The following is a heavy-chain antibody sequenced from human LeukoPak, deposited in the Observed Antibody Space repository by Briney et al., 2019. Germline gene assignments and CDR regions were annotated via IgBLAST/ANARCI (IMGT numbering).Heavy chain of an antibody. CDR3: ARDLGGEGYCSGGSCWLDY. Sequence: PGGSLRLSCAASGFTVSSNYMSWVRQAPGKGLEWVSVIYSGGSTYHADSVKGRFTISRDNSKNTLYLQMNSLRAEDTAVYYCARDLGGEGYCSGGSCWLDYWGQGTLVNGAS. J-gene: IGHJ4*02. CDR1: GFTVSSNY. V-gene: IGHV3-66*01. CDR2: IYSGGST. D-gene: IGHD2-15*01.